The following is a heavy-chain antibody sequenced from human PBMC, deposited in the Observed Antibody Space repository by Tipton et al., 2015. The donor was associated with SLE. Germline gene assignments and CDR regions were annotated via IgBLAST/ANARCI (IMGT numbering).Heavy chain of an antibody. V-gene: IGHV3-23*01. D-gene: IGHD3-10*02. J-gene: IGHJ4*02. CDR2: ISDTGGST. CDR1: GFTFSTYA. CDR3: ARDPDVSYFYH. Sequence: SLRLSCAASGFTFSTYAMSWVRQAPGKGLEWVSGISDTGGSTYYADSVKGRFTISRDNSKNTVSLQLNSLRAEDTAVYYCARDPDVSYFYHWGQGTLVTVSS.